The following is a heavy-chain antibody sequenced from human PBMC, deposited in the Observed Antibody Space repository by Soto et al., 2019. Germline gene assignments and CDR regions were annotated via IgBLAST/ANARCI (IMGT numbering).Heavy chain of an antibody. D-gene: IGHD1-20*01. V-gene: IGHV4-4*02. CDR1: GASLSSTHW. CDR2: IYHTGSA. Sequence: QVQLQESGPGLVKPSGTLSLSCAVSGASLSSTHWWSWVRQPPGKGLAWIGEIYHTGSANYNSSLKSRVAISVDKSKNQFSLNLTSVTAADTAVYYCARDSKYHRNSYWYFDLWGRGTLVTVSS. J-gene: IGHJ2*01. CDR3: ARDSKYHRNSYWYFDL.